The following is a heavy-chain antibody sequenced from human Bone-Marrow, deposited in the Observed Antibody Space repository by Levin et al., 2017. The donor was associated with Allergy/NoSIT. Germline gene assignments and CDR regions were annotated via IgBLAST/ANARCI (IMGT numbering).Heavy chain of an antibody. CDR2: LPPLFLP. Sequence: SLLLSFSSSFCPSPPSSLRFARPAPAPFLSFFSSLPPLFLPYYADSVKGRFTVSRDNSKNTLYLQMNSLRADDTAVYYCAKEMTTVVPVFDYWGQGTLVTVSS. CDR3: AKEMTTVVPVFDY. J-gene: IGHJ4*02. V-gene: IGHV3-23*01. D-gene: IGHD4-23*01. CDR1: FCPSPPSS.